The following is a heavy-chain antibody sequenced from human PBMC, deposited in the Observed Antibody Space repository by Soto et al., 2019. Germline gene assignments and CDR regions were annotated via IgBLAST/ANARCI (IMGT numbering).Heavy chain of an antibody. D-gene: IGHD1-7*01. Sequence: GGSLRLSCVVSAVSGFTFGDYAMHWVRQGPGKGLEWVSGISWDGRNIAYADSVKGRLTILRDNTENYLYVEMNSLRPEDTALYYSVQAQNCNYGDVSFDSWGQGXRVTVSS. CDR2: ISWDGRNI. J-gene: IGHJ5*01. CDR3: VQAQNCNYGDVSFDS. CDR1: GFTFGDYA. V-gene: IGHV3-9*01.